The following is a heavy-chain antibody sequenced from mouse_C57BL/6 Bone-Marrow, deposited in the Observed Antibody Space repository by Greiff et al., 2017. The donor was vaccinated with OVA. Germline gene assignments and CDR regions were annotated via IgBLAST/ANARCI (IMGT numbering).Heavy chain of an antibody. Sequence: QVQLKQPGAELVKPGASVSLSCTASGYTFTSYWMHWVQQRPGQGLEWIGMIHPNSGSTNYNEKFKSKATLTVDKSSSTAYMQLSSLTSEDSAVYYCARWGYYGSSYSPAWFAYWGQGTLVTVSA. D-gene: IGHD1-1*01. J-gene: IGHJ3*01. CDR1: GYTFTSYW. V-gene: IGHV1-64*01. CDR2: IHPNSGST. CDR3: ARWGYYGSSYSPAWFAY.